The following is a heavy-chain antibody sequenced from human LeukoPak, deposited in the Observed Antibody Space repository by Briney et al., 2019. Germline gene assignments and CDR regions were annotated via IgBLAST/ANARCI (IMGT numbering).Heavy chain of an antibody. D-gene: IGHD2/OR15-2a*01. J-gene: IGHJ4*02. CDR2: ISYDGSNK. Sequence: GGSLRLSCAASGFTFSSYAMHWVRQAPGKGLEWVAAISYDGSNKYYADSVKGRFTISRDNSKNTLYLQMSSLRADDTAVYYCAKGNNRYYFDYWGQGTLVAVSS. V-gene: IGHV3-30*04. CDR3: AKGNNRYYFDY. CDR1: GFTFSSYA.